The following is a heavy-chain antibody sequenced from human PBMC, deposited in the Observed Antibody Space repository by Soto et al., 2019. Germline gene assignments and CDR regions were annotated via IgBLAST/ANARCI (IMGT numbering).Heavy chain of an antibody. V-gene: IGHV1-69*02. CDR3: AWSYCSSTSCYGDYYYYYMDV. CDR2: IIPILGIA. J-gene: IGHJ6*03. CDR1: GGTFSSYT. Sequence: ASVKVSCKASGGTFSSYTISWVRQAPGQGLEWKGRIIPILGIANYAQKFQGRVTITADKSTSTAYMELSSLRSEDTAVYYCAWSYCSSTSCYGDYYYYYMDVWGKGTTVTVSS. D-gene: IGHD2-2*01.